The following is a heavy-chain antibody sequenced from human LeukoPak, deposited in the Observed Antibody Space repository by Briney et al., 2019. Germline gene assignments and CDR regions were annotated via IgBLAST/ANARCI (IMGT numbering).Heavy chain of an antibody. CDR2: ISYDGSNK. J-gene: IGHJ6*02. Sequence: PGGSLRLSCAASGFTFSSYAMHWVRQAPGKGLEWVAVISYDGSNKFYADSVKGRFTISRDNAKNSLYLQMNSLRAEDTAVYYCASPSPDSSGYDYYYYGMDVWGQGTTVTVSS. D-gene: IGHD3-22*01. CDR3: ASPSPDSSGYDYYYYGMDV. V-gene: IGHV3-30-3*01. CDR1: GFTFSSYA.